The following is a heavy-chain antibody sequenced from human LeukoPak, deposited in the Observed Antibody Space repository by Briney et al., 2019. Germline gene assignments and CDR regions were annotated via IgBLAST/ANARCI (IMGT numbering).Heavy chain of an antibody. CDR3: STDGA. CDR1: GYTLTDHY. Sequence: ASVKVSCKASGYTLTDHYMHWVRQAPGEGFEWMGWINPKSGATNCAQKFQDRVAMTRDTSINTAYMELRRLRSDDTAIYYCSTDGACGQGTLVTVSS. J-gene: IGHJ5*02. CDR2: INPKSGAT. D-gene: IGHD3-16*01. V-gene: IGHV1-2*02.